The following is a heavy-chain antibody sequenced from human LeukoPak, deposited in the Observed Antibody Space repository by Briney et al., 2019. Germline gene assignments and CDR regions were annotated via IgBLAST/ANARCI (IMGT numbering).Heavy chain of an antibody. CDR2: IKRTSDGGTS. J-gene: IGHJ4*02. CDR3: ATDPVGYYGSGAGQ. Sequence: GGSLRLSCVASGLTFNTAWMTWVRQAPGKGLECVARIKRTSDGGTSDYSAAVKGRFSISRADSKNTIYLQMNSLKPEDTALYYCATDPVGYYGSGAGQWGQGNLVTVSS. V-gene: IGHV3-15*01. D-gene: IGHD3-10*01. CDR1: GLTFNTAW.